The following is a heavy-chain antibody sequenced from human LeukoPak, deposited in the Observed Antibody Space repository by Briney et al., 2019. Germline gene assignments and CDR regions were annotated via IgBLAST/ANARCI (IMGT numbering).Heavy chain of an antibody. J-gene: IGHJ4*02. V-gene: IGHV3-20*04. CDR3: ARDRNTDFWSGYYTNYCDY. Sequence: GGSLRLSCAASDFSFITYAMSWVRQAPGKGLEWVSGINWNGGSTGYADSVKGRFTISRDNAKNSLYLQMNSLRAEDAAVYYCARDRNTDFWSGYYTNYCDYWGQGTLVTVSS. CDR1: DFSFITYA. CDR2: INWNGGST. D-gene: IGHD3-3*01.